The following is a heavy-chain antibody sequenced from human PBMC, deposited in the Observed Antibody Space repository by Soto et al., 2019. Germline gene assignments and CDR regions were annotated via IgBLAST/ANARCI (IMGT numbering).Heavy chain of an antibody. Sequence: GGSLRLSCTASGFTFGDYAMSWFRQAPGKGLEWVGFIRSKAYGGTTEYAASVKGRFTISRDDSKSIAYLQMNSLKTEDTAVYYCTKPLQGASSGYYGGDFDYWGQGTLVTVSS. CDR3: TKPLQGASSGYYGGDFDY. V-gene: IGHV3-49*03. J-gene: IGHJ4*02. CDR1: GFTFGDYA. D-gene: IGHD3-22*01. CDR2: IRSKAYGGTT.